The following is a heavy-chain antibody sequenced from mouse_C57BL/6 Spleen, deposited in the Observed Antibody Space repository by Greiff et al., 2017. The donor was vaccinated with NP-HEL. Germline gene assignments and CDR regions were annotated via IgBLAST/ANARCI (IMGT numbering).Heavy chain of an antibody. J-gene: IGHJ2*01. V-gene: IGHV1-80*01. CDR2: IYPGDGDT. CDR1: GYAFSSYW. CDR3: ASAYDYDNYFDY. D-gene: IGHD2-4*01. Sequence: VQLQQSGAELVKPGASVKISCKASGYAFSSYWMNWVKQRPGKGLEWIGQIYPGDGDTNYNGKFKGKATLTADKSSSTAHMQLSSLTSEDSAVYFCASAYDYDNYFDYWGQGTTLTVSS.